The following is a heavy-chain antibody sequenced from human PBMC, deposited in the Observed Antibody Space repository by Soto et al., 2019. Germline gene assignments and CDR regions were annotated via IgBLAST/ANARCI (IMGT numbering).Heavy chain of an antibody. CDR1: GGSFSGHY. D-gene: IGHD2-21*01. V-gene: IGHV4-34*01. CDR2: INHSGST. CDR3: ARDTXXXDXXXXXX. J-gene: IGHJ4*02. Sequence: SETLSLTCAVYGGSFSGHYWTWIRQPPGKGLEWIGEINHSGSTKYNLSLKRRVTISVDTSKNQFSLKLSSVTAADTAVYYCARDTXXXDXXXXXXWGQGTLVTVSS.